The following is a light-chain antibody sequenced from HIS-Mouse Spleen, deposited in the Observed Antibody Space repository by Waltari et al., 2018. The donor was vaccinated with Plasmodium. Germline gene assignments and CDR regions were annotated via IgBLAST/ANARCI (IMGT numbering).Light chain of an antibody. V-gene: IGLV3-19*01. CDR1: SLRSYY. CDR3: NARDSSGNHLV. Sequence: SSELTQDPAVSVALGQTVRITCQGASLRSYYASWYQQKPGQAPVLVIYGKNNRPSGIPDRFAGSSSRNTASLTSTGAQAEDEADYYCNARDSSGNHLVFGGGTKLTVL. CDR2: GKN. J-gene: IGLJ2*01.